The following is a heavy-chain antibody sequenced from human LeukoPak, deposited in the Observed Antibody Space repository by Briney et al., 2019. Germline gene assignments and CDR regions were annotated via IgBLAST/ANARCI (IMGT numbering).Heavy chain of an antibody. CDR2: ISGSGGST. CDR3: AKDPITGYSYGYYGY. CDR1: EFTFSSYA. V-gene: IGHV3-23*01. D-gene: IGHD5-18*01. Sequence: PGGSLRLSCAASEFTFSSYAMSWVRQAPGKGLEWVSAISGSGGSTYHADSVKGRFTISRDNSKNTLYLQMNSLRAEDTAVYYCAKDPITGYSYGYYGYWGQGTLVTVSS. J-gene: IGHJ4*02.